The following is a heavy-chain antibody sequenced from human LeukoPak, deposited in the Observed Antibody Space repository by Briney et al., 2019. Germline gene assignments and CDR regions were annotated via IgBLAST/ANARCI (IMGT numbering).Heavy chain of an antibody. J-gene: IGHJ6*03. V-gene: IGHV4-59*12. Sequence: SETLSLTCTVSGVSISGYYWSWIRQPPGKGLEWIGYIYYSGSTHYNPSLKSRVTISVDTSKNQFSLKLSSVTAADTAVYYCARRLGRKFGERFYYYHYMDVRGKGTTVTISS. CDR3: ARRLGRKFGERFYYYHYMDV. D-gene: IGHD3-10*01. CDR2: IYYSGST. CDR1: GVSISGYY.